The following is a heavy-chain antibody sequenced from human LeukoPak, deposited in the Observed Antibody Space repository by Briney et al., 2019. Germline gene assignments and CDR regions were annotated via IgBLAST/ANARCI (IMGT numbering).Heavy chain of an antibody. CDR3: ARGSSGWYSIDY. CDR1: GGSFSGYY. D-gene: IGHD6-19*01. CDR2: IYSSGST. Sequence: SETLSLTCAVYGGSFSGYYWSWIRQPAGEGLEWIGRIYSSGSTNYNPSLKSRVTMSVDTSKNQFSLKLSSVTAADTAVYYCARGSSGWYSIDYWGQGTLVTVSS. V-gene: IGHV4-59*10. J-gene: IGHJ4*02.